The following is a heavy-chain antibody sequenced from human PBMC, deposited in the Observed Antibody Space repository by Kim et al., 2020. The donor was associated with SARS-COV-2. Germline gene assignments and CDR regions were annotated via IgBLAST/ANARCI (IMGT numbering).Heavy chain of an antibody. Sequence: SETLSLTCTVSGGSISSGDYYWSWIRQPPGKGLEWIGYIYYSGSTYYNPSLKSRVTISVDTSKNQFSLKLSSVTAADTAVYYCARDRVIGVVEYFQHWGQGTLVTVSS. V-gene: IGHV4-30-4*01. CDR3: ARDRVIGVVEYFQH. CDR2: IYYSGST. J-gene: IGHJ1*01. D-gene: IGHD3-3*01. CDR1: GGSISSGDYY.